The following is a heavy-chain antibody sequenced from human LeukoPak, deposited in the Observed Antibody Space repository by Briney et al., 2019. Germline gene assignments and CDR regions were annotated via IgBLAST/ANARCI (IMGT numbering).Heavy chain of an antibody. CDR2: ISYDGSNK. D-gene: IGHD6-19*01. CDR3: AREMITNQWLREVSLDY. Sequence: PGRSLRLSCAASGLTFSSYAMHWVRQAPGKGLEWVAVISYDGSNKYYADSVKGRFTISRDNSKNTLYLQMNSLRAEDTAVYYCAREMITNQWLREVSLDYWGQGTLVTVSS. CDR1: GLTFSSYA. V-gene: IGHV3-30-3*01. J-gene: IGHJ4*02.